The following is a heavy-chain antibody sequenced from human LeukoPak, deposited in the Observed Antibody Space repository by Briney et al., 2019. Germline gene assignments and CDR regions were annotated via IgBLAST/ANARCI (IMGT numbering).Heavy chain of an antibody. Sequence: GASVKVSCKASGYTFTDYYMHWMRQAPGQGLEWVGRINSNSGGINYAQKFQGRVTMTRDTSISTAYMELSRLRSDDTAVYYCARRRVTNAFDIWGQGTMVTVSS. V-gene: IGHV1-2*06. J-gene: IGHJ3*02. D-gene: IGHD3-10*01. CDR2: INSNSGGI. CDR3: ARRRVTNAFDI. CDR1: GYTFTDYY.